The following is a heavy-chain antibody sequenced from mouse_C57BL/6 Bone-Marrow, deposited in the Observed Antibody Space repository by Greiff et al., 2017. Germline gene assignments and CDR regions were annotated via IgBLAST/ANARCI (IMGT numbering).Heavy chain of an antibody. J-gene: IGHJ2*01. Sequence: EVQGVESGGGLVQPGGSLSLSCAASGFTFTDYYMSWVRQPPGKALEWLGFIRNKANGYTPEYSASVMGRFTISSDNSQSNLYLQMNALIAEDSATYYGARYSSRSGQGYDMDYWGQGTTLTVSS. D-gene: IGHD2-14*01. CDR2: IRNKANGYTP. CDR3: ARYSSRSGQGYDMDY. CDR1: GFTFTDYY. V-gene: IGHV7-3*01.